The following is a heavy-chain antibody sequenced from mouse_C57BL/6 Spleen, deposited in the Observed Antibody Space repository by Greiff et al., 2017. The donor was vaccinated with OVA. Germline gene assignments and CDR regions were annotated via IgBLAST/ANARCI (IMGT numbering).Heavy chain of an antibody. CDR2: ISSGSSTI. V-gene: IGHV5-17*01. D-gene: IGHD1-1*01. J-gene: IGHJ1*03. CDR3: ARTLYGSSPVNFDV. Sequence: EVKLMESGGGLVKPGGSLKLSCAASGFTFSDYGMHWVRQAPEKGLEWVAYISSGSSTIYYADTVKGRFTISRDNAKNTLFLQMTSLRSEDTAMYYCARTLYGSSPVNFDVWGTGTTVTVSS. CDR1: GFTFSDYG.